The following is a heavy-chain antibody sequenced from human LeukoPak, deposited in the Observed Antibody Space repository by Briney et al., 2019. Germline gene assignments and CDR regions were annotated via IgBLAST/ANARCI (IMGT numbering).Heavy chain of an antibody. V-gene: IGHV3-23*01. CDR2: ISGSGGST. CDR1: GFTFSSYA. D-gene: IGHD3-10*01. Sequence: PGGSLRLSCAASGFTFSSYAMSWVRQAPGKGLEWVSAISGSGGSTYYADSVKGRFTISRDNSKNTLYLQMNSLRAEDTAVYYCAKDAQNYYGSGSIFDYWGQGTLVTVS. CDR3: AKDAQNYYGSGSIFDY. J-gene: IGHJ4*02.